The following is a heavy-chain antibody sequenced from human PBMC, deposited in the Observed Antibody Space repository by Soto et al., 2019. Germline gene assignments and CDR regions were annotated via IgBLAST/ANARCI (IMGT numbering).Heavy chain of an antibody. V-gene: IGHV1-69*01. CDR2: SIPIFGTA. Sequence: QVQLVQSGAEVKKPGSSVKVSCKASGGTFSSYAISWVRQAPGQGLEWMGGSIPIFGTANYAQKFQGRVTITADESTSTAYMELSSLRSEDTAVYYCARDARNYDFWSGGAQLAFDIWGQGTMVTVSS. D-gene: IGHD3-3*01. CDR1: GGTFSSYA. CDR3: ARDARNYDFWSGGAQLAFDI. J-gene: IGHJ3*02.